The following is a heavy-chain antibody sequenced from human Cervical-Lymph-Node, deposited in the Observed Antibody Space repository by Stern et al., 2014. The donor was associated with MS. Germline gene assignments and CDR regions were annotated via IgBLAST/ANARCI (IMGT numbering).Heavy chain of an antibody. Sequence: VQLVESGGGVVQPGRSLRLSCAASGFTFSSYGMHWVRQAPGKGLEWVAVIWYDGSNKYYADSVKGRFTISRDNSKNTLYLQMNSLRAEDTAVYYCARAGGSRYDAFDYWGQGTLVTVSS. CDR3: ARAGGSRYDAFDY. D-gene: IGHD5-12*01. CDR2: IWYDGSNK. CDR1: GFTFSSYG. V-gene: IGHV3-33*01. J-gene: IGHJ4*02.